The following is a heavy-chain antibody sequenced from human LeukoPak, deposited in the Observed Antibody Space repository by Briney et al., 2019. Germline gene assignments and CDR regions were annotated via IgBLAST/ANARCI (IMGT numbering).Heavy chain of an antibody. J-gene: IGHJ6*02. CDR3: AKGVVATTNAAYYGMDV. Sequence: GGSLRLSCAASGFTFSNYGMHWVRQAPGKGLEWVAVISYDESDKYYADSVKGRFTISRDNSKNTLYLQMNSLRPEDTAVYYCAKGVVATTNAAYYGMDVWGQGTTVTVSS. CDR2: ISYDESDK. CDR1: GFTFSNYG. V-gene: IGHV3-30*18. D-gene: IGHD2-15*01.